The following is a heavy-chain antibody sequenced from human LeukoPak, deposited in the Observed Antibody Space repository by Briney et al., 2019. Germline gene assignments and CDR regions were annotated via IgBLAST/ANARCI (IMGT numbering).Heavy chain of an antibody. V-gene: IGHV1-2*02. CDR3: ARGSAERGGGYYYGMDV. CDR1: GYTFTGYY. D-gene: IGHD2-15*01. Sequence: GASVKVSCKASGYTFTGYYTHWVRQAPGQGLEWMGWINPNSGGTNYAQKFQGRVTMTRDTSISTAYMELSRLRSDDTAVYYCARGSAERGGGYYYGMDVWGQGTTVTVSS. CDR2: INPNSGGT. J-gene: IGHJ6*02.